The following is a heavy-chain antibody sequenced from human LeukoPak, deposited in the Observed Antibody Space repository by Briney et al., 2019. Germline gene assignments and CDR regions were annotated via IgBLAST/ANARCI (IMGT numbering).Heavy chain of an antibody. CDR3: ASSTGCSSTSCYIPEYFQH. V-gene: IGHV1-18*01. CDR1: GGTFSSYA. Sequence: ASVKVSCKASGGTFSSYAISWVRQAPGQGLEWMGWISAYNGNTNYAQKLQGRVTMTTDTSTSTAYMELRSLRSDDTAVYYCASSTGCSSTSCYIPEYFQHWGQGTLVTVSS. D-gene: IGHD2-2*02. J-gene: IGHJ1*01. CDR2: ISAYNGNT.